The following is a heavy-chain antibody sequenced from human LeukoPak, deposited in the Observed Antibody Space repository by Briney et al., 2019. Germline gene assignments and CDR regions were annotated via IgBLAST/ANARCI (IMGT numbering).Heavy chain of an antibody. D-gene: IGHD3-9*01. J-gene: IGHJ3*02. V-gene: IGHV4-39*07. Sequence: PSETLSLTCTVSGGSISSSSYYWGWIRQPPGKGLEWIGSIYYSGSTYYNPSLKSRVTISVDTSKNQFSLKLSSVTAADTAVYYCARSYDILTGPRMAFDIWGQGTMVTVSS. CDR1: GGSISSSSYY. CDR3: ARSYDILTGPRMAFDI. CDR2: IYYSGST.